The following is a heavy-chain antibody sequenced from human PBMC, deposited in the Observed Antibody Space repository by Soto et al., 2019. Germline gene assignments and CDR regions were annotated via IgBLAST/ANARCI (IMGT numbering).Heavy chain of an antibody. J-gene: IGHJ5*02. D-gene: IGHD6-19*01. Sequence: PSQTLSLTCAISGDSVSSNSAAWNWIRQSPSRGLEWLGRTYYRSKWYNDYAVSVKSRITINPDTSKNQFSLQLNSVTPEDTAVYYCARGLAWYSSGWNWFDPWGQGTLVTVSS. CDR3: ARGLAWYSSGWNWFDP. CDR1: GDSVSSNSAA. V-gene: IGHV6-1*01. CDR2: TYYRSKWYN.